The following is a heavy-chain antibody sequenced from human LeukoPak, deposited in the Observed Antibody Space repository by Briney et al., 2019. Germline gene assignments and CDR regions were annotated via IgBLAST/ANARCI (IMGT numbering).Heavy chain of an antibody. Sequence: PGGSLRLSCAASGFTFASYVMSWVRQAPGKGLEWVSFITTNGGRTSYADSVEGRFTISRDNPRNTLYMQMNSLRDEHTAVYYCAIMHGYYDGTGYWVQWGQGTLVTVSS. J-gene: IGHJ1*01. CDR3: AIMHGYYDGTGYWVQ. CDR1: GFTFASYV. D-gene: IGHD3-22*01. V-gene: IGHV3-23*01. CDR2: ITTNGGRT.